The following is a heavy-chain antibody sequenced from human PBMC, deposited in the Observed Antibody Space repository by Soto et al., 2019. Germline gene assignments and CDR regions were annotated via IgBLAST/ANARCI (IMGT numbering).Heavy chain of an antibody. CDR3: ATARAIMDSFDY. V-gene: IGHV4-30-4*01. Sequence: QVQLQESGPGLVKPSQTLSLTCTVSGGSISGSDYYWNWIRQPPGKGLEWIGFIYYSGSTYYNPSLKSRXXIXLVXSKNQFSLRLSSVTAADTAVYYCATARAIMDSFDYWGRGTLLTVSS. J-gene: IGHJ4*02. CDR2: IYYSGST. D-gene: IGHD3-16*01. CDR1: GGSISGSDYY.